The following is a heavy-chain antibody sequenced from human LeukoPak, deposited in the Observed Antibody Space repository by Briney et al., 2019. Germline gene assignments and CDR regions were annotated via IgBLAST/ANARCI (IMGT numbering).Heavy chain of an antibody. V-gene: IGHV4-59*08. CDR2: IYYSGST. CDR1: SGSISRYY. Sequence: SETLSLTCTVSSGSISRYYWSWVRQPPGKGLEWIGYIYYSGSTNYNPSLKSRVTISVDTSKNQFSLKLSSVTAADTAVYYCARPGVGSGRYGAFDIWGQGTMVTVSS. J-gene: IGHJ3*02. D-gene: IGHD5-18*01. CDR3: ARPGVGSGRYGAFDI.